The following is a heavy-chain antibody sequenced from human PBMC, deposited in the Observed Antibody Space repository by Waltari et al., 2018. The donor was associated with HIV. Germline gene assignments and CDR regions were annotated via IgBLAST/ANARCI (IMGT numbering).Heavy chain of an antibody. J-gene: IGHJ4*02. CDR2: INPNSGGT. CDR3: ARPQMTTVTTFDY. V-gene: IGHV1-2*02. D-gene: IGHD4-17*01. CDR1: GYTFTAYY. Sequence: QVQLVQSGAEVKKPGASVKVSCKASGYTFTAYYIHWVRQAPGQGLEWMGWINPNSGGTNYAQKFQGRVTMTRDTSISTAYMELSRLRSDDTAVYYCARPQMTTVTTFDYWGQGTLVTVSS.